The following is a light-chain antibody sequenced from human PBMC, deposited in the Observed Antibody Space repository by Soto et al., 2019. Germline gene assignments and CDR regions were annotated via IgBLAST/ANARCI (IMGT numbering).Light chain of an antibody. V-gene: IGKV3-11*01. J-gene: IGKJ4*01. Sequence: EIVLTQSPATLSLSPGERATLSCRASQSVSNFLAWYQQKPGQAPRLLIRDASTRAAGIPARFSGSGSGTDFTRTINSLEPEDVALYYCQQRRIWLTFGGGTKVEIE. CDR1: QSVSNF. CDR3: QQRRIWLT. CDR2: DAS.